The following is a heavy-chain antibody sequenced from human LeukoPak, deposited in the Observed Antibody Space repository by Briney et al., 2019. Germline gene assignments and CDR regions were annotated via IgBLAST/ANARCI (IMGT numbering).Heavy chain of an antibody. J-gene: IGHJ6*02. CDR2: IKHDGSET. CDR1: GFTFSSIW. CDR3: AKNGGPHGMDV. V-gene: IGHV3-7*02. D-gene: IGHD3-16*01. Sequence: PGGSLRLSCAASGFTFSSIWMSSVRQAPGKGLEWVANIKHDGSETNYVDSVKGRFSISRDNAKNSLHLQMNSLRVEDTAVYYCAKNGGPHGMDVWGLGTTVTVSS.